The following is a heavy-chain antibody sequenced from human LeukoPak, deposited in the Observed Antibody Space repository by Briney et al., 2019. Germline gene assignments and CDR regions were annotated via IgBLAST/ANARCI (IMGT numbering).Heavy chain of an antibody. V-gene: IGHV4-59*01. CDR1: GGSISSYY. D-gene: IGHD3-16*02. J-gene: IGHJ4*02. CDR3: AREYVWGSYRYNDY. CDR2: IHYSGST. Sequence: PSETLSLTCTVSGGSISSYYWSWIRQPPGKGLEWIGYIHYSGSTNYNPSLKSRVTISVDTPKNQFSLKLSSVTAADTAVYYCAREYVWGSYRYNDYWGQGTLVTVSS.